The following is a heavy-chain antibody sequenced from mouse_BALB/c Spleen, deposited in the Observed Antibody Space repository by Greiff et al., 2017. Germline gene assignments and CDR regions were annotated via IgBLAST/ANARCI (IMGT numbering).Heavy chain of an antibody. CDR3: TSDYYGSSSFAY. V-gene: IGHV1-15*01. CDR1: GYTFTDYE. D-gene: IGHD1-1*01. Sequence: QVQLQQSGAELVRPGASVTLSCKASGYTFTDYEMHWVKQTPVHGLEWIGAIDPETGGTAYNQKFKGKATLTADKSSSTAYMELRSLTSEDSAVYYCTSDYYGSSSFAYWGQGTLVTVSA. J-gene: IGHJ3*01. CDR2: IDPETGGT.